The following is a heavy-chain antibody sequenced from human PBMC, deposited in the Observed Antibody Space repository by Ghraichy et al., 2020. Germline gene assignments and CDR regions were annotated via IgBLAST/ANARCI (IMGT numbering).Heavy chain of an antibody. V-gene: IGHV3-7*01. CDR1: GFTFSSYC. D-gene: IGHD6-13*01. Sequence: GGSLRLSCAASGFTFSSYCMSWVRQAPGKGLEWVANIKQDGSEKYYVDSVKGRFTISRDNAKNSLYLQMNSLRAEDTAVYYCARDIAAAGTFDYWGQGTLVTVSS. CDR2: IKQDGSEK. CDR3: ARDIAAAGTFDY. J-gene: IGHJ4*02.